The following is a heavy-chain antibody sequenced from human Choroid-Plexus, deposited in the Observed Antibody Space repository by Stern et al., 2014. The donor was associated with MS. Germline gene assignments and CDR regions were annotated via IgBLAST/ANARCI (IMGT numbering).Heavy chain of an antibody. CDR2: VSYDGSNK. Sequence: QVQLVQSGGGVVQPGRPLRLSCVASGFTLGSCAMHWVRQAPGKGLEWVAGVSYDGSNKYEADSVKGRFTISRDNSQNTLYMQMSSLRPEDTAVYYCAKDRQYLTYFFDHWGQGSLVTVSS. J-gene: IGHJ5*02. V-gene: IGHV3-30*18. CDR3: AKDRQYLTYFFDH. D-gene: IGHD2/OR15-2a*01. CDR1: GFTLGSCA.